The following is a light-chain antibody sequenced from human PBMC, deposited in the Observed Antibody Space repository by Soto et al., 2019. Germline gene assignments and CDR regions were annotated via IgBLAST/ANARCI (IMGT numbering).Light chain of an antibody. Sequence: DIQMTQSPSSLSASLGDRVTITCRASQGINIYLAWYQQKPGKPPKLLISAASVLKSGVPSRFSGSGSGTDFTLTIDSLQPEDVATYYCQKYDSALGTFGGGTKVEIK. V-gene: IGKV1-27*01. CDR2: AAS. J-gene: IGKJ4*01. CDR3: QKYDSALGT. CDR1: QGINIY.